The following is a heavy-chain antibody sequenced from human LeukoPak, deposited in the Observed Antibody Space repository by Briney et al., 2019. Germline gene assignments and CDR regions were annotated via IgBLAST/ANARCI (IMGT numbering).Heavy chain of an antibody. CDR1: GFTFSSYA. V-gene: IGHV3-23*01. Sequence: GGSLRLSCAASGFTFSSYAMNWVRQAPGKGLEWVSAISGSGGSTYYADSVKGRFTISRDNAKNSLYLQMNSLRAEDTAVYYCARELIIAVAGTSAFDIWGQGTMVTVSS. CDR2: ISGSGGST. D-gene: IGHD6-19*01. CDR3: ARELIIAVAGTSAFDI. J-gene: IGHJ3*02.